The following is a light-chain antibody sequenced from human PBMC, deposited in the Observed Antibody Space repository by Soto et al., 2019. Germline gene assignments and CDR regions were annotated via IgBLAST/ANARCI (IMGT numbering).Light chain of an antibody. CDR2: EVS. CDR1: SSDVGTYNH. J-gene: IGLJ1*01. Sequence: QSVLTQPPSASGSPGQSATISCSGTSSDVGTYNHVSWYQQHPGKAPKLMIYEVSTRPSGVPDRFSGSKSGNTASLTVSGLQAEDEADYYCSSYADSNNYVFGTGTKVTVL. V-gene: IGLV2-8*01. CDR3: SSYADSNNYV.